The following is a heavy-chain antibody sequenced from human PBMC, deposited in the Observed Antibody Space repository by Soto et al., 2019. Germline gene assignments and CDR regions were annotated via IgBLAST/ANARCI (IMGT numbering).Heavy chain of an antibody. Sequence: PGGSLRLSCAASGFTFSSYAMHWVRQAPGKGLEWVAVISYDGSNKYYADSVKGRFTISRDNSKNTLYLQMNSLRAEDTAVYYCARDPVRYMVEARFDPWGQGTLVTVSS. J-gene: IGHJ5*02. CDR2: ISYDGSNK. CDR3: ARDPVRYMVEARFDP. CDR1: GFTFSSYA. D-gene: IGHD1-1*01. V-gene: IGHV3-30-3*01.